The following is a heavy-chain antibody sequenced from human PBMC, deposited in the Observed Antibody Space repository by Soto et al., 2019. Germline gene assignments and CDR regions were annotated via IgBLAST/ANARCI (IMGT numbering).Heavy chain of an antibody. CDR3: AKFSPPVGDYGYRIDV. CDR1: GFTFSSYG. J-gene: IGHJ6*02. Sequence: GGSLRLSCAASGFTFSSYGMHWVRQAPGKGLEWVAVISYDGSNKYYADSVKGRFTISRDNSKNTLYLQMNSLRAEDTAVYYCAKFSPPVGDYGYRIDVWGQGTTVTGSS. V-gene: IGHV3-30*18. CDR2: ISYDGSNK. D-gene: IGHD4-17*01.